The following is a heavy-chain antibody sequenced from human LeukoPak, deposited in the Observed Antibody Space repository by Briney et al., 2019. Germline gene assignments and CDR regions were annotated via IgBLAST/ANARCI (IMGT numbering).Heavy chain of an antibody. D-gene: IGHD4-17*01. CDR3: ARSSSDYGDYVRFDP. V-gene: IGHV4-59*08. CDR2: ISLSGSGST. Sequence: SETLSLTCTVSGDSISTYYWSWIRQPPGKGLEWIAYISLSGSGSTKYNPSLKSRVTILVDMSKNQFSLWVSSLTAADTAVYYCARSSSDYGDYVRFDPWGQGTLVIVSS. CDR1: GDSISTYY. J-gene: IGHJ5*02.